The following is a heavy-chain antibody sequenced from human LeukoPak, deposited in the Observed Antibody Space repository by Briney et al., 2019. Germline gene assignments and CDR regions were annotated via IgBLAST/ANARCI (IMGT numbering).Heavy chain of an antibody. Sequence: SVKVSCKASGGTFSSYAISWVRQAPGQGLEWMGRIIPIFGTANYAQKFQGRVTITTDESTSTAYMELTSLRSEDTAVYYCARLRVDYGDYARQGSYWGQGTLVTVSS. CDR2: IIPIFGTA. D-gene: IGHD4-17*01. CDR1: GGTFSSYA. CDR3: ARLRVDYGDYARQGSY. V-gene: IGHV1-69*05. J-gene: IGHJ4*02.